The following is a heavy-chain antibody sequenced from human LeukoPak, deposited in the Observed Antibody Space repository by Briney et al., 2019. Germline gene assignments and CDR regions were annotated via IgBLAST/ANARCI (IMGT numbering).Heavy chain of an antibody. V-gene: IGHV1-18*01. D-gene: IGHD4-17*01. CDR3: ARLLASDYANNWFDP. CDR1: GYTFTSYG. Sequence: GASVKVSCKASGYTFTSYGISWVRQAPGQGLEWMGWISAYNGNTNYAQKLQGRVTMTTDTSTSTAYMELRSLRSDDTAVYYCARLLASDYANNWFDPWGQGTLVTVSS. CDR2: ISAYNGNT. J-gene: IGHJ5*02.